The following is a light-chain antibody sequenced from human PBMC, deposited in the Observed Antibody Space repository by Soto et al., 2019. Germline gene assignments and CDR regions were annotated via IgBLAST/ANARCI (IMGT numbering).Light chain of an antibody. J-gene: IGKJ1*01. CDR1: QSISTH. V-gene: IGKV1-39*01. CDR2: AAS. Sequence: DIQMTQSPSSLSASVGDRVTSTCRPSQSISTHLSWYQQKPGKAPKLLIYAASSLQSGVPSRFSGSGSGTDFTLTISSLQPEDSATYYCQKAYITPWTFGPGTKVDIK. CDR3: QKAYITPWT.